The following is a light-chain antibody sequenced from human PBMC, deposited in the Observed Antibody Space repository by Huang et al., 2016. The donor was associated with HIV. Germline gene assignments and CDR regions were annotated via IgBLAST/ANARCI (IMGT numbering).Light chain of an antibody. V-gene: IGKV3-15*01. Sequence: LVMTQSPVTLAVSPGDRAVLPCRAGQSMKSNFAGYQQKPGQAPRLLIYGASTRATGVPARFRGSGSGTEFTLTRNNLQSDDFAVYYCQQYDYWPPVTFGQGTNV. CDR3: QQYDYWPPVT. CDR1: QSMKSN. CDR2: GAS. J-gene: IGKJ1*01.